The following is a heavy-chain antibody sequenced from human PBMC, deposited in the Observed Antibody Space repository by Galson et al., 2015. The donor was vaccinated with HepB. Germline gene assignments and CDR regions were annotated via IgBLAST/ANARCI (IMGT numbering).Heavy chain of an antibody. V-gene: IGHV2-5*02. CDR3: AHSGTYCATDRCYHGWFDP. J-gene: IGHJ5*02. CDR1: GFSLSTSGMG. D-gene: IGHD2-21*01. Sequence: PALVKPTQTLTLTCTFSGFSLSTSGMGVGWIRQPPGKALEWLALIYWDDDKRYSPSLRSRLTITKGSSKNQVVLTMTNMDPIDTATYFCAHSGTYCATDRCYHGWFDPWGQGTLVTVSS. CDR2: IYWDDDK.